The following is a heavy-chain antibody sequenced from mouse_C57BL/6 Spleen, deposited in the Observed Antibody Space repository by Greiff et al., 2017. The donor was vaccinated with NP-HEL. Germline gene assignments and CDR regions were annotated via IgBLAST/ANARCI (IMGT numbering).Heavy chain of an antibody. D-gene: IGHD2-4*01. CDR1: GYSFTGYF. CDR3: ARRDDYDGLFAY. V-gene: IGHV1-20*01. J-gene: IGHJ3*01. Sequence: EVHLVESGPELVKPGDSVKISCKASGYSFTGYFMNWVMQSHGKSLEWIGRINPYNGDTFYNQKFKGKATLTVDKSSSTAHMELRSLTSEDSAVYYCARRDDYDGLFAYWGQGTLVTVSA. CDR2: INPYNGDT.